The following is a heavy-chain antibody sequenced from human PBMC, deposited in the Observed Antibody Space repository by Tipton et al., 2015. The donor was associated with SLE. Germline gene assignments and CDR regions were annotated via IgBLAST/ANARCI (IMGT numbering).Heavy chain of an antibody. CDR3: ARGLINYFDC. Sequence: TLSLTCTVSGGSISSSSYYWGWIRQPPGRGLEWIGHIHHSGSTTYNPSLRSRITISLGMSDNQFSLKVNSVTAADTAVYYCARGLINYFDCWGQGTLVTVSS. V-gene: IGHV4-61*05. D-gene: IGHD3-10*01. CDR1: GGSISSSSYY. CDR2: IHHSGST. J-gene: IGHJ4*02.